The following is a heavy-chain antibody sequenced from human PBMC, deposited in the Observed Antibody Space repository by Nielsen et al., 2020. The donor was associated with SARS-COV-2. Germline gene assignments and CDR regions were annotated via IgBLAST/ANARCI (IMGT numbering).Heavy chain of an antibody. Sequence: GSLRLSCAVYGGSFSGYYWSWIRQPPGKGLEWIGEINHSGSTNYNPSLKSRVTISVDTSKNQFSLKLSSVTAADTAVYYCARHVDTAMVTVWFDPWGQGTLVTVSS. CDR3: ARHVDTAMVTVWFDP. CDR2: INHSGST. CDR1: GGSFSGYY. D-gene: IGHD5-18*01. J-gene: IGHJ5*02. V-gene: IGHV4-34*01.